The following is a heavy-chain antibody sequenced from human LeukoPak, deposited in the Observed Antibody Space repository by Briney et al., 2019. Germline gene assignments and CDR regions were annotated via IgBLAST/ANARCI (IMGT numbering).Heavy chain of an antibody. V-gene: IGHV4-59*12. CDR3: ARVMTTVTTGWFDP. J-gene: IGHJ5*02. CDR2: IYYSGST. CDR1: GGSISSYY. D-gene: IGHD4-17*01. Sequence: SETLSLTCTVSGGSISSYYWSWIRQPPGKGLEWIGYIYYSGSTNYNPSLKSRVTISVDTSKSQFSLKLSSVTAADTAVYYCARVMTTVTTGWFDPWGQGTLVTVSS.